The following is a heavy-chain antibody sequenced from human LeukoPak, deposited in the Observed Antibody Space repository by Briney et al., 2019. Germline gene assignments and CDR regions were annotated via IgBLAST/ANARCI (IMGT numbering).Heavy chain of an antibody. J-gene: IGHJ4*02. V-gene: IGHV4-39*01. CDR1: GGSISSSSYY. CDR3: ARVRDGTNRDYFDS. D-gene: IGHD2-8*01. Sequence: SETLSLTCTVSGGSISSSSYYWGWIRQPPGKGLEWIGSIYYSGSTYYNPSLKSRVTISVDTSKNQFSLKLSSVTAADTAVYYCARVRDGTNRDYFDSWGQGTLVTVSS. CDR2: IYYSGST.